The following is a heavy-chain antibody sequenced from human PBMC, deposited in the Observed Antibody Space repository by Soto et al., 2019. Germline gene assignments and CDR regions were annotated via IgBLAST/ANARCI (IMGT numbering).Heavy chain of an antibody. CDR2: IYPGDSET. CDR1: GYNFTTFW. CDR3: ARLGFPGAIYFDS. J-gene: IGHJ4*02. V-gene: IGHV5-51*01. Sequence: GASLKISCKGSGYNFTTFWIGWVRQVPGKGLEWMGIIYPGDSETKYSPDFEGQVTISADRSTNTAYLQWRSLRASDTAMYYCARLGFPGAIYFDSWGLGTLVTVSS.